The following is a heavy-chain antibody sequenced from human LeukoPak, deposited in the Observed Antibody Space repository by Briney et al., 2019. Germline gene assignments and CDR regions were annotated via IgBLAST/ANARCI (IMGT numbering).Heavy chain of an antibody. D-gene: IGHD4-23*01. CDR2: ISSSGSTI. CDR1: GFTFSSYE. Sequence: GGSLRLSCAASGFTFSSYEMNWVRQASGKGLEWVSYISSSGSTIYYADSVKGRFTISRDNAKNSLYLQMNSLRAEDTAVYYCAGEGPTVVIDYWGQGTLVTVSS. CDR3: AGEGPTVVIDY. J-gene: IGHJ4*02. V-gene: IGHV3-48*03.